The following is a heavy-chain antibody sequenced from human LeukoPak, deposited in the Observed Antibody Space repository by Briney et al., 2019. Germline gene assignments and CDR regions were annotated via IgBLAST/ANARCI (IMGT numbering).Heavy chain of an antibody. CDR1: GFTFSSYA. V-gene: IGHV3-23*01. Sequence: GGSLRLSCAASGFTFSSYAMSWVRQAPGKGLEWVSAISGSGGSTYYADSVKGRFTISRDNSKNTLYLQMNSLRAEDTAVYYCAEAGSGWEYYFDYWGQGTLVTVSS. J-gene: IGHJ4*02. CDR3: AEAGSGWEYYFDY. D-gene: IGHD6-19*01. CDR2: ISGSGGST.